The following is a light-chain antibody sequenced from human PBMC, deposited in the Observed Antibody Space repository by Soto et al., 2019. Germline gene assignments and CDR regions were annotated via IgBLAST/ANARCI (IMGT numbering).Light chain of an antibody. CDR1: QSVSSNY. Sequence: EIVLMQSPGTLSLSPGDRATLSCRASQSVSSNYLAWYQQKPGQAPRLLIYGASSRATGIPDRFSGSGSGTDFTLTISRLEPEDFAVYYCQRYGTSLPLTFGGGTKVEIK. V-gene: IGKV3-20*01. J-gene: IGKJ4*01. CDR2: GAS. CDR3: QRYGTSLPLT.